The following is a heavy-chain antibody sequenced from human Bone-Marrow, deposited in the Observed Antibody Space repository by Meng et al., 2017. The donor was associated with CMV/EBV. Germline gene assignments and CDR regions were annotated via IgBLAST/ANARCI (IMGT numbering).Heavy chain of an antibody. Sequence: GESLKISCAASGFTVSSNYMSWVRQAPGKGLEWVSVIYSGGSTYYADSVKGRFTISRDNAKNSLYLQMNSLRAEDTAVYYCARRGYSYGYVDYWGQGTLVTVSS. CDR2: IYSGGST. J-gene: IGHJ4*02. V-gene: IGHV3-53*01. D-gene: IGHD5-18*01. CDR3: ARRGYSYGYVDY. CDR1: GFTVSSNY.